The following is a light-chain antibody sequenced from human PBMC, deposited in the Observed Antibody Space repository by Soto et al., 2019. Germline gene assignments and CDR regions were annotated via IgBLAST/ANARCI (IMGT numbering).Light chain of an antibody. V-gene: IGKV3-15*01. J-gene: IGKJ2*01. Sequence: EIVMTQSPATLSVSPGERVTLSCRASQSIGTNLAWYQQKPGQAPRLVIYGASTRPTGVPARFSGGGSGTDFTLTISGLQSEDFAVYHCQQYYNWPPVTFGPGTKLEIK. CDR1: QSIGTN. CDR3: QQYYNWPPVT. CDR2: GAS.